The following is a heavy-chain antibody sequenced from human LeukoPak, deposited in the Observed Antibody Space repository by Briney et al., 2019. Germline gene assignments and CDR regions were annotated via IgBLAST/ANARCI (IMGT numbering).Heavy chain of an antibody. CDR1: GFTFRTYG. D-gene: IGHD1-1*01. V-gene: IGHV3-30*03. J-gene: IGHJ3*01. Sequence: GGSLRLSCAASGFTFRTYGIHWVRQAPGKGLEWVAMISYNGRNKYYADSVKGRFTISRDNSKNTVSVQMNSLRPEDAAVYYCSLDFRNLSAFDFWGQGTMVTVSP. CDR2: ISYNGRNK. CDR3: SLDFRNLSAFDF.